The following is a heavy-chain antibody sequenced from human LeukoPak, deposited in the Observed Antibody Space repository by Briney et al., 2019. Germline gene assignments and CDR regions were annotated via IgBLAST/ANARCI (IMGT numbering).Heavy chain of an antibody. CDR1: GFTFSSYD. CDR3: ARVNMDRGAAFDI. J-gene: IGHJ3*02. Sequence: GGSLRLSCAASGFTFSSYDMHWVRPATRQGLEWVSAIGTAGEIYYPGSVKGRFTISRENAKNSLYLQMNSLRAGDTAVYYCARVNMDRGAAFDIWGQGTKVTVSS. V-gene: IGHV3-13*04. CDR2: IGTAGEI. D-gene: IGHD3-10*01.